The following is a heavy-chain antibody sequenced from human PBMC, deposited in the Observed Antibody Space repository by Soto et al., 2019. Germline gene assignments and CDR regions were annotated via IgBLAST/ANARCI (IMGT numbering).Heavy chain of an antibody. V-gene: IGHV4-59*01. CDR3: ARQEYYDSSGDWFDP. D-gene: IGHD3-22*01. Sequence: QVQLQESGPGLVKPSETLSLTCTVSGGSISSYYWSWIRQPPGKGLEWIGYIYYSGSTNYNPSLKSRGTLSVDTSKNQFSLKLSSVTAADTAVYYCARQEYYDSSGDWFDPWGQGTLVTVSS. CDR2: IYYSGST. J-gene: IGHJ5*02. CDR1: GGSISSYY.